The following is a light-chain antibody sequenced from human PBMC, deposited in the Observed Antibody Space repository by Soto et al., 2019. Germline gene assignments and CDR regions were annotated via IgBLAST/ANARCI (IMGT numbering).Light chain of an antibody. CDR3: QQYGSSGT. CDR1: QSVSGRF. Sequence: VLTQSPGTLPLSPGERSALSCRPSQSVSGRFLTWYQQKGGQAPRLLIYGASTRATGIPDRFSGSGSGTDFTLTISRLEPEDFAVYYCQQYGSSGTFGQGTKVDI. CDR2: GAS. J-gene: IGKJ1*01. V-gene: IGKV3-20*01.